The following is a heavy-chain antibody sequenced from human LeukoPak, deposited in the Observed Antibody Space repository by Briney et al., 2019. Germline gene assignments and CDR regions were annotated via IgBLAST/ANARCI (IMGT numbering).Heavy chain of an antibody. Sequence: GGSLRLSCAASGFTFSSYNMNWVRQAPGRGLEWVSSISRTGSYIYYADSVKGRFTIPRDNAQNSLYLQMNSLRVEDTAVYYCARVLETDCRGGSCYSGFDYWGQGTLVIVSS. CDR1: GFTFSSYN. V-gene: IGHV3-21*01. J-gene: IGHJ4*02. CDR2: ISRTGSYI. CDR3: ARVLETDCRGGSCYSGFDY. D-gene: IGHD2-15*01.